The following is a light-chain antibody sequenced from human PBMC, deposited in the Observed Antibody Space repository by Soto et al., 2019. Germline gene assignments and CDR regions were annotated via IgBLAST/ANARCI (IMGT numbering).Light chain of an antibody. J-gene: IGKJ1*01. Sequence: DIQMTQSPSTLSASVGDRVTITCRASQSISSWLAWYQQKPGKAPKLLIYDASSLESGVPSRFSGSGSGTEFTLTISRRQPDDFATYYCQQYNSYPGTFGQGTKVEIK. CDR3: QQYNSYPGT. V-gene: IGKV1-5*01. CDR2: DAS. CDR1: QSISSW.